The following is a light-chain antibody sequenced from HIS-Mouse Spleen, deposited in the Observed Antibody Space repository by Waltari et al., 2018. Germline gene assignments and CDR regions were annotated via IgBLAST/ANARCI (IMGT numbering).Light chain of an antibody. J-gene: IGLJ3*02. CDR1: SSDVGSYTL. CDR2: EGS. CDR3: CSYAGSSTWV. Sequence: QSALTQPASVSASPGQSITISCPGTSSDVGSYTLVSWYQQHPGKAPKLMIYEGSKRPSGVSNRFSGSKSGNTASLTISGLQAEDEADYYCCSYAGSSTWVFGGGTKLTVL. V-gene: IGLV2-23*01.